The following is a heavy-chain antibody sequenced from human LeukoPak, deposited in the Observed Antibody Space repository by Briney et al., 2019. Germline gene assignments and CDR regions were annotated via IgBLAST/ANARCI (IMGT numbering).Heavy chain of an antibody. CDR3: SRDPAEIQLCLEGAGRGNWFDP. CDR2: INTNTGNP. CDR1: GYTFTSYA. Sequence: EASVKVSCKASGYTFTSYAMNWVRQAPGQGLEWMGWINTNTGNPTYAQGFTGRFVFSLDTSVSTAYLQISSLKAEDTAVYYCSRDPAEIQLCLEGAGRGNWFDPWGRETLVTVSS. D-gene: IGHD5-18*01. V-gene: IGHV7-4-1*02. J-gene: IGHJ5*02.